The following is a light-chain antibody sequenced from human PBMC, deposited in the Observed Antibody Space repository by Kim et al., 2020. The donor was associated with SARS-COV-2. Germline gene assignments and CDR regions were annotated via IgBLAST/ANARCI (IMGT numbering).Light chain of an antibody. V-gene: IGLV2-11*01. J-gene: IGLJ3*02. Sequence: QSALTQPRSVSGSPGQSVTISCTGTSSDVGAYNYVSWNQQHPGKAPKLMILDVSRRPSGVPDRFSGSKSGNTASLTIAGLQAEDEADYYCCSYAGSYTWVFGGGTQLTVL. CDR3: CSYAGSYTWV. CDR1: SSDVGAYNY. CDR2: DVS.